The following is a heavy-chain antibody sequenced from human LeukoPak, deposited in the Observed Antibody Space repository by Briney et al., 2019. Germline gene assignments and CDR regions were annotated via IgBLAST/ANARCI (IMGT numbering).Heavy chain of an antibody. V-gene: IGHV3-30*18. CDR2: MSHDGVNK. Sequence: GGSLRLSCAASGFDFSSNWMHWVRQAPGKGLEWVAVMSHDGVNKYYADSVKGRFTISRDNSKNTLYLQMNSLRAEDTAVYYCAKEGPTDYWGQGTLVTVSS. J-gene: IGHJ4*02. CDR3: AKEGPTDY. CDR1: GFDFSSNW.